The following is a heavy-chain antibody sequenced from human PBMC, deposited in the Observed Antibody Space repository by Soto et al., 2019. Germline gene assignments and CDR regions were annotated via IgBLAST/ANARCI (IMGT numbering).Heavy chain of an antibody. V-gene: IGHV4-59*01. CDR3: ARDFAIVATISDY. CDR2: IYYSGST. D-gene: IGHD5-12*01. Sequence: PSETLSLTCTVSGGSISSYYWSWIRQPPGKGLEWIGYIYYSGSTNYNPSLKSRVTISVDTSKNQFSLKLSSVTAADTAVYYCARDFAIVATISDYWGQGTLVTVSS. J-gene: IGHJ4*02. CDR1: GGSISSYY.